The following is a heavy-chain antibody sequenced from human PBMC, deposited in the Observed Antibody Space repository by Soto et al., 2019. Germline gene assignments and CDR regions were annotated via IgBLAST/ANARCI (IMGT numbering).Heavy chain of an antibody. CDR3: ARVFFFISKSCDAHYFHFSY. J-gene: IGHJ4*02. Sequence: SETLSLTCTVSGGSISSGGYYWSWIRQHPGKGLEWIGYIYYSGSTYYNPSLKSRVTISVDTSKNQFSLKLSSVTAADTAVYYGARVFFFISKSCDAHYFHFSYRARGTLVPVSS. D-gene: IGHD2-2*01. CDR2: IYYSGST. V-gene: IGHV4-31*03. CDR1: GGSISSGGYY.